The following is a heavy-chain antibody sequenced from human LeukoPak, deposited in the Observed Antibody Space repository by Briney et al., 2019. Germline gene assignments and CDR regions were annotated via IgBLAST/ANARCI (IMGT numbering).Heavy chain of an antibody. Sequence: ASVKVSCKAFGYTFTSNYMHWVRQAPGQGLEWMGWINPHSGGTDHAQKFQGRVTMTRDTSISTAYMELSRLRSDDTAVYYCARDRYGDSDYYYYYYYMDVWGKGTTVTISS. D-gene: IGHD4-17*01. J-gene: IGHJ6*03. CDR1: GYTFTSNY. V-gene: IGHV1-2*02. CDR2: INPHSGGT. CDR3: ARDRYGDSDYYYYYYYMDV.